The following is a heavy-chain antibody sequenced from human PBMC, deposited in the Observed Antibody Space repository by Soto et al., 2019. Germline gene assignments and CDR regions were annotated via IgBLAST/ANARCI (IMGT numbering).Heavy chain of an antibody. CDR2: ISYDGSNK. CDR3: ARDPDCSSTSCFYFDY. V-gene: IGHV3-30-3*01. CDR1: GFTFSSYA. J-gene: IGHJ4*02. D-gene: IGHD2-2*01. Sequence: QVQLVESGGGVVQPGRSLRLSCAASGFTFSSYAMHWVRQAPGKGLEWVAVISYDGSNKYYADSVKGRFTISRDNSKNTLYLQMNSLRAEDTAVYYCARDPDCSSTSCFYFDYWGQGTLVTVSS.